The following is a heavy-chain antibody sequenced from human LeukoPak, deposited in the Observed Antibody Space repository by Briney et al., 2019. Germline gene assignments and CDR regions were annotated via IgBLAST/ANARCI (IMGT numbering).Heavy chain of an antibody. Sequence: GASVKVSCKASGYTFTSYGISWVRQAPGQGLEWMGWISAYNGNTNYAQKLQGRVTMTTDTSTSTAYMELRSLRSDDTAVYYCARGLTTALVNYYYYMDVWGKGTTVTVSS. CDR2: ISAYNGNT. V-gene: IGHV1-18*01. CDR3: ARGLTTALVNYYYYMDV. J-gene: IGHJ6*03. D-gene: IGHD4-11*01. CDR1: GYTFTSYG.